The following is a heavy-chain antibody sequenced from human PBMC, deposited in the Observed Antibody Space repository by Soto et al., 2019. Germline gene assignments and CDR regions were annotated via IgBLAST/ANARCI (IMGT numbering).Heavy chain of an antibody. V-gene: IGHV1-69*06. D-gene: IGHD3-3*01. Sequence: QARLVHSGAEVRKPGSSVKVSCKVTGGTSTRYAINWVRPAPGQGLEWMGGIVPMFGTSKYAQKFQGRVTITADTSMTIAYMELRSLRSEDTAVYYCNRGSEYDFWSGYLWGPGTLVSVSS. CDR2: IVPMFGTS. J-gene: IGHJ4*02. CDR1: GGTSTRYA. CDR3: NRGSEYDFWSGYL.